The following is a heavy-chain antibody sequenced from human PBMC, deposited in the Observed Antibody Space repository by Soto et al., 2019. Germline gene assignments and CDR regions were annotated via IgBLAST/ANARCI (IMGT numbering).Heavy chain of an antibody. Sequence: EVQLLESGGGLVQPGESLRLSCAASGFTFNNYAMTWVRQAPGKGLEWLSGISGSGGSTYYANSVKGRFIISRDNSKNTLYLQMNSLRVEDTATYYCAKSPTTTSPRVDSWGQGTLVTVSS. CDR1: GFTFNNYA. CDR3: AKSPTTTSPRVDS. CDR2: ISGSGGST. D-gene: IGHD4-4*01. J-gene: IGHJ4*02. V-gene: IGHV3-23*01.